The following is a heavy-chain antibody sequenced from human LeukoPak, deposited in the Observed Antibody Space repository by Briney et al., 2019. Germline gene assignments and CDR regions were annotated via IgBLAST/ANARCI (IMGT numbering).Heavy chain of an antibody. V-gene: IGHV5-51*01. Sequence: GESLKISCRGSGYSFTSYWIGWVRQMPGKGLEWMGIIYPGDSDTRYSPSFQGQVTISADKSISTAYLQWSSLKASDTAMYYCARGASYYYDSSGHSNPVYYYYGMDVWGQGTTVTVSS. D-gene: IGHD3-22*01. J-gene: IGHJ6*02. CDR2: IYPGDSDT. CDR1: GYSFTSYW. CDR3: ARGASYYYDSSGHSNPVYYYYGMDV.